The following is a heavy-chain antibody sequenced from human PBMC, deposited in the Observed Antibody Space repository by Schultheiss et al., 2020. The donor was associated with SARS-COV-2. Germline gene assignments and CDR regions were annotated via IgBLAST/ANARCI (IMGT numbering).Heavy chain of an antibody. Sequence: GGSLRLSCRVSGFPFSAYRLHWVRQVPGEGPVWVSGISGSGGNTYYADSVKGRFTISRDNSNNTLYLQMNSLRAEDTAVYYCAKKSAVVVGYYYYMDVWGKGTTVTVSS. V-gene: IGHV3-23*01. CDR2: ISGSGGNT. J-gene: IGHJ6*03. CDR1: GFPFSAYR. D-gene: IGHD2-2*01. CDR3: AKKSAVVVGYYYYMDV.